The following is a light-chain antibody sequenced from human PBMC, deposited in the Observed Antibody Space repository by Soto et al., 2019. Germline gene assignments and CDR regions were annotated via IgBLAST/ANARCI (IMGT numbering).Light chain of an antibody. J-gene: IGKJ1*01. Sequence: DIQMTQSPSTLSASVGDGVTITCRASQSISSWLAWYQQKPGKAPKLLIYDASSLESGVPSRFSGSGSGTEFTLTISSLQPDDFATYYCQQYNSFRTFGQGTK. CDR3: QQYNSFRT. CDR2: DAS. V-gene: IGKV1-5*01. CDR1: QSISSW.